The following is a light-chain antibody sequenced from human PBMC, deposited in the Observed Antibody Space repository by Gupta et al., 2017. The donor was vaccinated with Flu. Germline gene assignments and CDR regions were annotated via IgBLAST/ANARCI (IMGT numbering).Light chain of an antibody. J-gene: IGKJ2*03. CDR2: GAS. Sequence: VMTQSPATLPVSPGERATLSCRASHNLNYNLAWYQQKPGPTPRPLMYGASTRATGVPARFSGSGSGTEFTLTISSLQSEDFAVYYCQQYNNWPPSYSFGQGTKLEIK. CDR1: HNLNYN. V-gene: IGKV3-15*01. CDR3: QQYNNWPPSYS.